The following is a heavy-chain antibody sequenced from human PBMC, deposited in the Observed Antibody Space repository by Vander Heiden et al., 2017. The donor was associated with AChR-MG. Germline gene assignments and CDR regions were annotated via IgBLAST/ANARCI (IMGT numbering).Heavy chain of an antibody. CDR3: VTSRFFFNFDY. D-gene: IGHD3-3*01. CDR1: GFSFTSYW. Sequence: EVQLAQSGAEVKKPGESLKISCKDSGFSFTSYWIGWVRQVPGKGLEWMGIIYPGDSDTRYSPSFQGQVTISADKSISTAYLQWSSLKASDTAMYYCVTSRFFFNFDYWGQGTLVTVSS. CDR2: IYPGDSDT. J-gene: IGHJ4*02. V-gene: IGHV5-51*03.